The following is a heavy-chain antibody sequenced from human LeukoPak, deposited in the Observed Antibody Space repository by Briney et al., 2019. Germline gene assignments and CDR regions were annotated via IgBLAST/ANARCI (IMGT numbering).Heavy chain of an antibody. CDR2: MNPNSGNT. CDR1: GYTFTSYG. J-gene: IGHJ6*03. Sequence: ASVKVSCKASGYTFTSYGISWVRQAPGQGLEWMGWMNPNSGNTGYAQKFQGRVTMTRNTSISTAYMELSSLRSEDTAVYYCARAARYCSGGSCYFRYYMDVWGKGTTVTVSS. V-gene: IGHV1-8*02. D-gene: IGHD2-15*01. CDR3: ARAARYCSGGSCYFRYYMDV.